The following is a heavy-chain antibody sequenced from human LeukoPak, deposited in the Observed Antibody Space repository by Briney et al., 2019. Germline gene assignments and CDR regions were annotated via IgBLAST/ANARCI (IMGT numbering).Heavy chain of an antibody. V-gene: IGHV3-23*01. D-gene: IGHD2/OR15-2a*01. CDR3: VKRIVNSRASDY. CDR1: GFTFSNYA. Sequence: GGSLRLSCAAPGFTFSNYAMTWVRQAPGKGLEWVSSITDSGAGTYYAASVKGRFTISRDNSKNTLYLQMNSLRAEDTAVYYCVKRIVNSRASDYWGQGTLVTVSS. J-gene: IGHJ4*02. CDR2: ITDSGAGT.